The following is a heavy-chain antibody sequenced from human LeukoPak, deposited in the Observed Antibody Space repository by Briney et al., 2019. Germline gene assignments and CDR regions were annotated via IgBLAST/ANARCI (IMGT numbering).Heavy chain of an antibody. D-gene: IGHD2-15*01. J-gene: IGHJ3*01. CDR2: IYPGDSDT. CDR3: ARRLVAATAAVSDAFDV. V-gene: IGHV5-51*01. CDR1: GYSFITYW. Sequence: GESLKISCKGSGYSFITYWIGWVRQMPGKGLEWMGIIYPGDSDTRYSPSFQGQVTISADKSISTAYLQWSSLKASDTAMYYCARRLVAATAAVSDAFDVWGQGTMVTVSS.